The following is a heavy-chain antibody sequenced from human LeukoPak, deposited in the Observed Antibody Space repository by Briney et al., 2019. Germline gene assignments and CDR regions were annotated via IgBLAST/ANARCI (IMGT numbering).Heavy chain of an antibody. CDR2: IDPSDSYT. V-gene: IGHV5-10-1*01. D-gene: IGHD3-10*01. CDR1: GYRFPNYW. Sequence: PGESLKISCKGSGYRFPNYWISWVRQMPGKGLEWMGRIDPSDSYTVYSPSFQGHVTLSGDKSINTAYLQWSSLKASDTAIYYCARHDVTGTYLWAYWGQGTLVTVSS. CDR3: ARHDVTGTYLWAY. J-gene: IGHJ4*02.